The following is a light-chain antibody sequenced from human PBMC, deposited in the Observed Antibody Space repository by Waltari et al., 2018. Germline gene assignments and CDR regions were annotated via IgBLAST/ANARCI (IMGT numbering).Light chain of an antibody. V-gene: IGKV1-39*01. J-gene: IGKJ2*01. CDR2: GAS. CDR1: QSISNY. CDR3: QQSYSNMYT. Sequence: DIHMTQSPISLSASVGDRVIITCRTNQSISNYLNWYQQKRGSSPKLLIYGASTLQGGVPSRFTGSGSGKDFTLTISSLQTEDFATYFCQQSYSNMYTFGQGTK.